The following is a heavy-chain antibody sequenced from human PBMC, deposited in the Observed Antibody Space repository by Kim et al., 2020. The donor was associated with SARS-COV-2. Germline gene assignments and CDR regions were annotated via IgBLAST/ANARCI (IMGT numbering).Heavy chain of an antibody. D-gene: IGHD3-22*01. Sequence: GESLKISCKGSGYSFTSYWIGWVRQMPGKGLEWMGIIYPGDSDTRYSPSFQGQVTISADKSISTAYLQWSSLKASDTAMYYCARFGSHYYDSSGFDYWGQGTLVTVSS. J-gene: IGHJ4*02. CDR1: GYSFTSYW. V-gene: IGHV5-51*01. CDR3: ARFGSHYYDSSGFDY. CDR2: IYPGDSDT.